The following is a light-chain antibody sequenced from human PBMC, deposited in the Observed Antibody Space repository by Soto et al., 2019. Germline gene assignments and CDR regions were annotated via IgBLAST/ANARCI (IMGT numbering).Light chain of an antibody. CDR2: DAS. CDR1: QSVSSK. Sequence: EIVMTQSPATLSLSPGERVTLSCRASQSVSSKLAWYQQKPGQAPRLLMYDASTRATGIPARISGSGFGTEFTLTISSLQSEDYAVYCCQQYDTWPPTFGQGTKVDIE. CDR3: QQYDTWPPT. J-gene: IGKJ1*01. V-gene: IGKV3-15*01.